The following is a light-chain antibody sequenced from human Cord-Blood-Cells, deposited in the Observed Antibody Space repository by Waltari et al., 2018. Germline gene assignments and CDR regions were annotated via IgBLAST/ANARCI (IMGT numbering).Light chain of an antibody. V-gene: IGLV2-11*01. Sequence: QSALTQPRSVSGSPGQSVTIPCTGTSSDVGGYHYVSWYQQHPGKAPKLMLYDVSKRPSGVPDRFSGSKSGNTASLTISGLQAEDEADYYCCSYAGSWVFGGGTKLTVL. J-gene: IGLJ3*02. CDR3: CSYAGSWV. CDR2: DVS. CDR1: SSDVGGYHY.